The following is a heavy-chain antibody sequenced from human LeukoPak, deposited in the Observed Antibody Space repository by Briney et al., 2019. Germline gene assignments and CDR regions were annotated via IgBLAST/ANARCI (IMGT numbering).Heavy chain of an antibody. CDR2: ISYDGSNK. Sequence: PGRSLRLSCAASGFTFSSYGMHWVRQAPGKGLEWVAVISYDGSNKYYADSVKGRFTISRDNSKNTLYLQMNSLRAEDTAVYYCAKEDCSGGSCYGRVYYYYYGMDVWGQGTTVTVSS. V-gene: IGHV3-30*18. J-gene: IGHJ6*02. D-gene: IGHD2-15*01. CDR3: AKEDCSGGSCYGRVYYYYYGMDV. CDR1: GFTFSSYG.